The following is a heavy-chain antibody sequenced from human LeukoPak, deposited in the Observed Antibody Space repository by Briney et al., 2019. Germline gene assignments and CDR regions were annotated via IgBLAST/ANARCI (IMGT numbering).Heavy chain of an antibody. V-gene: IGHV5-10-1*01. J-gene: IGHJ3*01. CDR1: GYRFTTYW. Sequence: GESLKISCKGSGYRFTTYWIIWVRQLPGKGLEWMGTIDPSDSYTSYSPSFQGHVAISADKSINTAYLQWSSLKASDTAMYYCARHGSAAAASDVWGQGTMVTVSS. CDR2: IDPSDSYT. D-gene: IGHD6-13*01. CDR3: ARHGSAAAASDV.